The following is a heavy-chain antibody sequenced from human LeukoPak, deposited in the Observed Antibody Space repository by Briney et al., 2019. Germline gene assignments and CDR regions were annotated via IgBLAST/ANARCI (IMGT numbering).Heavy chain of an antibody. D-gene: IGHD3-22*01. J-gene: IGHJ4*02. CDR3: AREGRYYDSSGYINV. CDR1: GFTVSSNY. V-gene: IGHV3-53*01. CDR2: IYSGGST. Sequence: GGSLRISCAASGFTVSSNYMSWVRQAPGNGLEWVSVIYSGGSTYYADSVKGRFTISRDNSKNTLYLQMNSLRAEDTAVYYCAREGRYYDSSGYINVWGQGTLVTVSS.